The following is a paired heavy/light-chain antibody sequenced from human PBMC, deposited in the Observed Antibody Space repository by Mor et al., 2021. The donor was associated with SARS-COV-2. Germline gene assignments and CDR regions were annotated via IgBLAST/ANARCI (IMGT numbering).Light chain of an antibody. CDR2: RNN. CDR1: NYNVGDQG. Sequence: QAGLTQPPSVSKGLRQTATLTCTGNNYNVGDQGAAWLQQHQGHPPKLLSYRNNNRPSDISERFSASRSGNTASLTITGLQPEDEADYYCSVWDASLHIWVFGGGTKLTVL. J-gene: IGLJ3*02. CDR3: SVWDASLHIWV. V-gene: IGLV10-54*04.
Heavy chain of an antibody. CDR1: GFTLSRHA. J-gene: IGHJ3*01. CDR3: TREGSGSATSQKSNADAFDV. Sequence: QLQLVESGGGVVQPGGSLRLSCVASGFTLSRHAMHWVRQAPGKGLEWVAVVAHDGNNNYYAESVKGRFTVSRDASTNTFYLQMNSLRLEDTAVYSCTREGSGSATSQKSNADAFDVWGPGTMVAVSS. D-gene: IGHD2-2*01. V-gene: IGHV3-30-3*01. CDR2: VAHDGNNN.